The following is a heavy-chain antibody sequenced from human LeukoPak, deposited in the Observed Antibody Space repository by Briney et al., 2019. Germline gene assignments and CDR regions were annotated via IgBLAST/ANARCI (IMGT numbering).Heavy chain of an antibody. V-gene: IGHV3-21*01. Sequence: GGSLRLSCAASGFTFSSYSMNWVRQAPGKGLEWVSSISSSSYIYYADSVKGRFTISRDNAKSSLYLQMNSLRAEDTAVYYCARGVDGSGSYYRPDYWGQGTLVTVSS. J-gene: IGHJ4*02. CDR2: ISSSSYI. CDR1: GFTFSSYS. CDR3: ARGVDGSGSYYRPDY. D-gene: IGHD3-10*01.